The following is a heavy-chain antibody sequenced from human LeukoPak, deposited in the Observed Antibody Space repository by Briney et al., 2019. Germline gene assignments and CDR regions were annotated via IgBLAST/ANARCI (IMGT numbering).Heavy chain of an antibody. V-gene: IGHV4-61*02. CDR3: ARVGGWFDP. J-gene: IGHJ5*02. CDR1: GGSISSGSYY. CDR2: IYTSGST. D-gene: IGHD3-16*01. Sequence: SETLSLTCTVTGGSISSGSYYWSWTRQPAGKGLEWIGRIYTSGSTNYNPSLKSRVTISVDTSKNQFSLKLSSVTAADTAVYYCARVGGWFDPWGQGTLVTVSS.